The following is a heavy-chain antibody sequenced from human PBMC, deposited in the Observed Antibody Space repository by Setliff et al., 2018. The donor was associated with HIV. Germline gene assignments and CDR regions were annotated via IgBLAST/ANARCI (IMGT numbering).Heavy chain of an antibody. Sequence: GESLRLSCVPSGFTFGGFAMSWVRQAPGRGLEWVSAITGSGGNTYYADSVKGRFTISRDNSENTLYLQMNSLRADDTAMYYCAKGHYDDWYYFDYWGPGTLVTVSS. CDR1: GFTFGGFA. J-gene: IGHJ4*02. CDR3: AKGHYDDWYYFDY. V-gene: IGHV3-23*01. CDR2: ITGSGGNT. D-gene: IGHD4-17*01.